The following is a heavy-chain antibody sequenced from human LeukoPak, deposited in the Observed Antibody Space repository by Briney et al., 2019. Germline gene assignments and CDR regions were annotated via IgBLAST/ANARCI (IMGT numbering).Heavy chain of an antibody. V-gene: IGHV4-59*01. CDR3: ARSRGRQLWWFDY. Sequence: SETLSLTCTVSGGSISSYYWSWIRQPPGKGLEWIGYIYYSGSTNYNPSLKSRVTISVDTSKNQFSLKLSSVTAADTAVYYCARSRGRQLWWFDYWGQGTLVTVSS. CDR1: GGSISSYY. CDR2: IYYSGST. J-gene: IGHJ4*02. D-gene: IGHD5-18*01.